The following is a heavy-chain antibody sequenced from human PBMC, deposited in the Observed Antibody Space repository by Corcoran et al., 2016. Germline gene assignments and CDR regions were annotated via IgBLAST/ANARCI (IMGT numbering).Heavy chain of an antibody. CDR2: IYPVDSDT. CDR3: SRQTRSGVDV. J-gene: IGHJ6*02. V-gene: IGHV5-51*01. Sequence: EVQLVQSGAEVKKPGESLKISCQGSGYRFTTSWIAWVRQMPGKGLESMGVIYPVDSDTRYSPSFQGQVTISADKSISTAYLQWSSLKASDTAMYYCSRQTRSGVDVWGQGTPVTVSS. D-gene: IGHD3-10*01. CDR1: GYRFTTSW.